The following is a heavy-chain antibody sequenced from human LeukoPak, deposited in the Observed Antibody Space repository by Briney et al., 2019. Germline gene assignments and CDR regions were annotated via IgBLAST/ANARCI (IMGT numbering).Heavy chain of an antibody. V-gene: IGHV4-59*01. D-gene: IGHD3-10*01. Sequence: SAPLALPCTVPGGSISYYYWSWVRQPPGKGPEGIWDIYYSGSNHYNPSLQSRVTISIDTSQNQFSLELSPVTPAPTAVSSFVRVGFGELYSPFAGCGQGTLVTAS. CDR2: IYYSGSN. CDR3: VRVGFGELYSPFAG. CDR1: GGSISYYY. J-gene: IGHJ4*02.